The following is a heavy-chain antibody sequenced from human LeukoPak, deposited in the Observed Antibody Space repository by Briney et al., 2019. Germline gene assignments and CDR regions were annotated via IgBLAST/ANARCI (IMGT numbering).Heavy chain of an antibody. CDR3: ARSNYDFWSGHGYIDY. CDR2: IYTSGST. D-gene: IGHD3-3*01. Sequence: SETLSLTCTVSGGSISSYYWSWIRQPAGKGLEWIGRIYTSGSTNYNPSLKSRVTMSVDTSKNQFSLKLSSVTAADTAVYYCARSNYDFWSGHGYIDYWGQGTLVTVSS. V-gene: IGHV4-4*07. CDR1: GGSISSYY. J-gene: IGHJ4*02.